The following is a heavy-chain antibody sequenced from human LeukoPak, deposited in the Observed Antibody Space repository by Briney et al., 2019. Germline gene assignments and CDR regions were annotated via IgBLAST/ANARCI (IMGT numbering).Heavy chain of an antibody. CDR1: GGTFSSYA. D-gene: IGHD3/OR15-3a*01. CDR3: ARDGQRDDAFDI. CDR2: IIPIFGTA. Sequence: SVKVSCKASGGTFSSYAISWVRQAPGQGLEWKGRIIPIFGTANYAQKFQGRVTITADESTSTAYMELSSLRSEDTAVYYCARDGQRDDAFDIWGQGTMVTVSS. V-gene: IGHV1-69*13. J-gene: IGHJ3*02.